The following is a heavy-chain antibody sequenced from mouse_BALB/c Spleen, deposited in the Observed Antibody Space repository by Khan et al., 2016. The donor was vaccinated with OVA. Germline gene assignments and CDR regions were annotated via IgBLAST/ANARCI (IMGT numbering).Heavy chain of an antibody. CDR2: ISSGGST. CDR1: GFTFSSYV. D-gene: IGHD2-14*01. J-gene: IGHJ2*01. Sequence: EVELVESGGGSVKPGGSLKLSCAVSGFTFSSYVMSWVRQTPEKRLEWVASISSGGSTYCPDSVKGRFTISRDNARNILYLQMSSLRSEDMAMYYCAREAYRYDEYYFDYWGQGTTLTVSS. CDR3: AREAYRYDEYYFDY. V-gene: IGHV5-6-5*01.